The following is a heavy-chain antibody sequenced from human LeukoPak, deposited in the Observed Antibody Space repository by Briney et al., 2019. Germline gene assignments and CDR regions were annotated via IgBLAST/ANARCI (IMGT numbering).Heavy chain of an antibody. CDR3: ARERGELPDIVVVPAAISSMGFDP. Sequence: GASVKVSCKASGYTFSSYGISWVRQAPGQGLEWMGWISAYNGNTNYAQKLQGRVTMTTDTSTSTAYMELRSLRSDDTAVYYCARERGELPDIVVVPAAISSMGFDPWGQGTLVTVSS. CDR2: ISAYNGNT. V-gene: IGHV1-18*01. CDR1: GYTFSSYG. D-gene: IGHD2-2*01. J-gene: IGHJ5*02.